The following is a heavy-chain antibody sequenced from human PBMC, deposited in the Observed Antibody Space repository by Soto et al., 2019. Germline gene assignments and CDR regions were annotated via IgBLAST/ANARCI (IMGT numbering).Heavy chain of an antibody. Sequence: QVQLVESGGGVVQPGRSLRLSCAASGFTFRSFGMHWVRQAPGKGLEWVALISYDGSDEYYADSVKGRFTVSRDNSKNTLYLPMNSLQVEDTAIYYCAKHLEYTPSDGMDVWGQGTTVTVSS. V-gene: IGHV3-30*18. J-gene: IGHJ6*02. CDR3: AKHLEYTPSDGMDV. D-gene: IGHD2-2*02. CDR2: ISYDGSDE. CDR1: GFTFRSFG.